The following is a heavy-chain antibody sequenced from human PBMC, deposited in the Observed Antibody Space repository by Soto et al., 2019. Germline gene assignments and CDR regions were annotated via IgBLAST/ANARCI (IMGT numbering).Heavy chain of an antibody. D-gene: IGHD1-1*01. CDR2: IFYTRTT. V-gene: IGHV4-30-4*01. Sequence: NPSESRSRTWSVSGGTNNSGDYFGSRIRQRSGKGLPWLGSIFYTRTTYYSPSLKRRASMSIDTSKNLFSLRLRSLTAADTAVYFSARVNDTLYRHYYFDYCGQGPQVTLSS. CDR3: ARVNDTLYRHYYFDY. CDR1: GGTNNSGDYF. J-gene: IGHJ4*02.